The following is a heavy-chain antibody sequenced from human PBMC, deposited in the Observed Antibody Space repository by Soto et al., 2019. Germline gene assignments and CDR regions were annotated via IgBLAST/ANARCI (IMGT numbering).Heavy chain of an antibody. J-gene: IGHJ6*03. CDR3: ARGLYYYASGRHQRGEYYYYYMDV. CDR2: IYPGDSDT. Sequence: PGDSLKISCKGSGYSFTNYWIGWVRQMPGKGLEWMGIIYPGDSDTRYSPSFQGQVTISADKSISTAYLQWSSLKASDTAMYYCARGLYYYASGRHQRGEYYYYYMDVWGKGTTVTVSS. CDR1: GYSFTNYW. V-gene: IGHV5-51*01. D-gene: IGHD3-10*01.